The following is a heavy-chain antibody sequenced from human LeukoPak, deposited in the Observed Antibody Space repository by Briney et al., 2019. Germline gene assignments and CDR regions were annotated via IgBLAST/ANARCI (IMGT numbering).Heavy chain of an antibody. CDR2: IYTSGST. D-gene: IGHD3-22*01. Sequence: PSETLSLTCTVSGGSISSYYWSWIRQPAGKGLEWIGRIYTSGSTNYNPSLKSRVTMSEDTSKNQFSLKLTSVTTADTAVYYCARVLDSSGYFAIDYWGQGTLVTVSS. CDR1: GGSISSYY. J-gene: IGHJ4*02. V-gene: IGHV4-4*07. CDR3: ARVLDSSGYFAIDY.